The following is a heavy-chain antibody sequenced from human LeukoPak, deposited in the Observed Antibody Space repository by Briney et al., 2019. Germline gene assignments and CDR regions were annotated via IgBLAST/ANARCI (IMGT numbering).Heavy chain of an antibody. J-gene: IGHJ5*02. D-gene: IGHD3-10*01. V-gene: IGHV1-69*06. CDR3: ARAELLWFGELKYNWFDP. CDR1: GGTLSSCA. Sequence: GASVKVSCKASGGTLSSCAISWVRQAPGQGLEWMGGIIPIFGTANYAQKFQGRVTITADKSTSTAYMELSSLRSEDTAVYYCARAELLWFGELKYNWFDPWGQGTLVTVSS. CDR2: IIPIFGTA.